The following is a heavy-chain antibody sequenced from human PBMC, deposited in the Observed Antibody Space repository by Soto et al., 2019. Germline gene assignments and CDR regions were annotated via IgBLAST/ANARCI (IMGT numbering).Heavy chain of an antibody. CDR1: AYTFTGHH. CDR2: INPNRGDT. V-gene: IGHV1-2*04. D-gene: IGHD2-2*02. Sequence: EASVKVSCKASAYTFTGHHMHWVRQAPGQGLERKGWINPNRGDTNYAQKLQGWITMTKDTANSTPHKEPSRLRPADTAEYYSKRDLGYCCSTSCHKWFDPWGQGTLVTVSP. J-gene: IGHJ5*02. CDR3: KRDLGYCCSTSCHKWFDP.